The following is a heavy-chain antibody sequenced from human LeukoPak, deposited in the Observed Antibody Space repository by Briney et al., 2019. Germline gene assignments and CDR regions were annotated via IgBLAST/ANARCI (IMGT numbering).Heavy chain of an antibody. Sequence: HPGGSLGLSCAASGFSFSIYYMHWVRQAPGKGLVWVSRINSDATETVYADSVRGRFTISRDNAKNTLYLQMNSLRGEDTAVYYCVLYGLGSPHWGQGTLVTVSS. CDR3: VLYGLGSPH. CDR2: INSDATET. V-gene: IGHV3-74*01. CDR1: GFSFSIYY. D-gene: IGHD3-10*01. J-gene: IGHJ4*02.